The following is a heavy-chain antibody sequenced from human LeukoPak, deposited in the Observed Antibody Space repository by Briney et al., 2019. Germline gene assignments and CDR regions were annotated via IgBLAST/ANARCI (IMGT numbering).Heavy chain of an antibody. CDR1: GGSISTGIYY. V-gene: IGHV4-39*07. CDR3: ASPRDIVVVVDATAGYFDL. J-gene: IGHJ2*01. Sequence: MPSETLSLTCNVSGGSISTGIYYWSWIRQPPGKGLEWIGSLYHSGSTFYNPSLKNRVSISVDTSKNQFSLKLSSVTAADTAVYYCASPRDIVVVVDATAGYFDLWGRGTLVTVSS. CDR2: LYHSGST. D-gene: IGHD2-15*01.